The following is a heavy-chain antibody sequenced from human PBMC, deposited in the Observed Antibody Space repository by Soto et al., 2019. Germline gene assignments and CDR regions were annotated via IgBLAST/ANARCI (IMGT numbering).Heavy chain of an antibody. V-gene: IGHV3-9*01. CDR2: ITWNRDRV. CDR3: GKGLSIAAIDY. J-gene: IGHJ4*02. CDR1: GFTFDDYA. D-gene: IGHD6-13*01. Sequence: EVQLVESGGGLVQPGRSLRLSCTASGFTFDDYALHWVRQAPGKGLEWVSGITWNRDRVDYADSVKGRFTISRDNARNSLYLQMNSLRAEDTALYFCGKGLSIAAIDYWGQGTLVTVSS.